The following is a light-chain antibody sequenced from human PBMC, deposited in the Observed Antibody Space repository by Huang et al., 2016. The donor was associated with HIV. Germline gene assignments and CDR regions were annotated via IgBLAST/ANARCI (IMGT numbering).Light chain of an antibody. V-gene: IGKV1-39*01. CDR3: QQTYSSLPT. J-gene: IGKJ5*01. CDR1: QSISSD. Sequence: DIQMTQSPSSLSASVGDTVTITCRASQSISSDLNWYQQRPGKAPNLLIYAASTLQSGVPSRFSGSGSGTDFTLTISSLHPEDLATYYCQQTYSSLPTFGQGTRLE. CDR2: AAS.